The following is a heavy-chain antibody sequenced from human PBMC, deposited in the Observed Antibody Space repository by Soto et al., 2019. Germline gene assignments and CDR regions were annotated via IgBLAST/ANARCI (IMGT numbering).Heavy chain of an antibody. CDR3: TRVPESYDFWSGCKPHYYMDV. D-gene: IGHD3-3*01. V-gene: IGHV3-49*03. CDR1: GFTFGDYA. CDR2: IRSKAYGGTT. Sequence: GVSLRLSCTASGFTFGDYAMSWFRQAPGKGLEWVGFIRSKAYGGTTEYAASVKGRFTISRDDSKSIAYLQMNSLKAEDTAVYYCTRVPESYDFWSGCKPHYYMDVWGKGTTVTVSS. J-gene: IGHJ6*03.